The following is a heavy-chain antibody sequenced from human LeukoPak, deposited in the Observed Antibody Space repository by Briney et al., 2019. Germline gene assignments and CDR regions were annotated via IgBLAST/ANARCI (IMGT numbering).Heavy chain of an antibody. J-gene: IGHJ4*02. CDR3: TKGGSVDEIDKSIIFNY. V-gene: IGHV1-2*04. Sequence: ASVKVSCKASGYTFTGYSLHWVRQAPGQGLEWVGWINPRSGETDCAQKFQGWITMTRDTSITTAYMELSRLTSDDTAVYYCTKGGSVDEIDKSIIFNYWGQGTLVTVSS. CDR1: GYTFTGYS. D-gene: IGHD3-16*01. CDR2: INPRSGET.